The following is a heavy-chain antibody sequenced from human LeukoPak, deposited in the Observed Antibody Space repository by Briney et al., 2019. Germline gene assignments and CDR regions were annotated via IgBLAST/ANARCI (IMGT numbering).Heavy chain of an antibody. CDR3: ASGSGSYRTPYYYMDV. V-gene: IGHV3-53*01. D-gene: IGHD3-10*01. CDR2: IYYGGST. J-gene: IGHJ6*03. CDR1: GFTVSSNY. Sequence: SLRLSCAASGFTVSSNYMSSVRQAPGKGLEWVSVIYYGGSTYYAVSVKGRFTISRDNSKNTLYLQMNNLRAEDTAVYYCASGSGSYRTPYYYMDVWGKGTTVTVAS.